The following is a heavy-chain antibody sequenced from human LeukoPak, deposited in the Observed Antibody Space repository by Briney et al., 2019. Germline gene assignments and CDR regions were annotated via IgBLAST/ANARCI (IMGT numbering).Heavy chain of an antibody. D-gene: IGHD5-12*01. J-gene: IGHJ4*02. CDR1: GDSIRTNF. CDR3: ARGPLDSGYTYFDY. Sequence: SETLSLTCTVSGDSIRTNFWSWVRQPPGKGLEWIGYFSYSGNTNYNPSLKSRVTISVDTSKNQFSLKLRSVTAADTAIYYCARGPLDSGYTYFDYWGQGTLVSVAS. V-gene: IGHV4-59*01. CDR2: FSYSGNT.